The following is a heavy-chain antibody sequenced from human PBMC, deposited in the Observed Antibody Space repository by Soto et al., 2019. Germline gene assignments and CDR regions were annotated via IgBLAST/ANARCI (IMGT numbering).Heavy chain of an antibody. Sequence: GASVKASCKASGDTFTGYYMHWVRQAPGQGLEWMGWINPNSGGTNYAQKFQGWVTMTRDTSISTAYMELSRLRSDDTAVYYCARALGYCSGGSRPNYYYSGLDVWGEGTTVTGSS. J-gene: IGHJ6*04. CDR2: INPNSGGT. D-gene: IGHD2-15*01. V-gene: IGHV1-2*04. CDR3: ARALGYCSGGSRPNYYYSGLDV. CDR1: GDTFTGYY.